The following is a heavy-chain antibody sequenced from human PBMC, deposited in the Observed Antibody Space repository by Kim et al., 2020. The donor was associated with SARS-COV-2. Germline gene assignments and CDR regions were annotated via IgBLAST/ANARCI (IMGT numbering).Heavy chain of an antibody. J-gene: IGHJ3*01. CDR3: VTRGGGGSGYGDYDGFDV. CDR1: GYDFSDYW. Sequence: GESLKISCKASGYDFSDYWIGWVRQMSGKGLEWMGIIYPGDSDTRYRPSFRGQVTMSADKSITTAYIQWSGLKASDSAMYYCVTRGGGGSGYGDYDGFDVWGQGTMVTVSS. D-gene: IGHD5-12*01. CDR2: IYPGDSDT. V-gene: IGHV5-51*01.